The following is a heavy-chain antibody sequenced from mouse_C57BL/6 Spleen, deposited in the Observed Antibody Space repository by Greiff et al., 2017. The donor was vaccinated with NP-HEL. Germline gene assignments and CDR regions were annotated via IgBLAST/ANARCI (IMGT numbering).Heavy chain of an antibody. Sequence: VKLMESGAELVRPGTSVKMSCKASGYTFTNYWIGWAKQRPGHGLEWIGDIYPGGGYTNYNEKFKGKATLTADKSSSTAYMQFSSLTSEDSAIYYCARGTTVYYAMDYWGQGTSVTVSS. D-gene: IGHD1-1*01. CDR2: IYPGGGYT. J-gene: IGHJ4*01. V-gene: IGHV1-63*01. CDR1: GYTFTNYW. CDR3: ARGTTVYYAMDY.